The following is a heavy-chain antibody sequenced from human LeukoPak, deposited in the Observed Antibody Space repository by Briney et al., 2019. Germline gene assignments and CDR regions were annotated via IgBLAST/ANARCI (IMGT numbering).Heavy chain of an antibody. CDR2: IYPGDSDT. Sequence: PGESLKISCKGSGYRFSSYWIGWVRQMPGRGLEWMGIIYPGDSDTRYSPSFQGQVTISADKPINTAYLQWSSLKASDTAMYYCASPQGAYNGSGPSWGYWGQGTLVTVSS. D-gene: IGHD3-22*01. CDR3: ASPQGAYNGSGPSWGY. V-gene: IGHV5-51*01. J-gene: IGHJ4*02. CDR1: GYRFSSYW.